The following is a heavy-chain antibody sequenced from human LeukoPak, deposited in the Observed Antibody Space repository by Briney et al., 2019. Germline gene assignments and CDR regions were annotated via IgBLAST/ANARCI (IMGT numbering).Heavy chain of an antibody. CDR2: IYYDGST. CDR1: GGSISSGDYY. V-gene: IGHV4-30-4*01. Sequence: SETLSLTCAVSGGSISSGDYYWSWIRQPPGKGLEWIGYIYYDGSTYYNPSLKSRVSISVDTSKNQFSLKLISVTAADTAVYYCARDPYSGYDLGFDYWGQGTLVTVSS. CDR3: ARDPYSGYDLGFDY. J-gene: IGHJ4*02. D-gene: IGHD5-12*01.